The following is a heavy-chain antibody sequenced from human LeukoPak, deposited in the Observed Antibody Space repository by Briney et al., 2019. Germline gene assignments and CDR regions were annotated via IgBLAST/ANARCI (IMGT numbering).Heavy chain of an antibody. Sequence: GGSLRLSCAASGFTFSNAWMSWVRQAPGKGLEWVGRIKSKTDGGTTDYAAPVKGRFTISRDDSKNTLYLQMNSLKTEDTAVYYCTTETYYYGSGSYYNVFNWRQGTLVTVSS. J-gene: IGHJ4*02. V-gene: IGHV3-15*01. CDR1: GFTFSNAW. CDR3: TTETYYYGSGSYYNVFN. D-gene: IGHD3-10*01. CDR2: IKSKTDGGTT.